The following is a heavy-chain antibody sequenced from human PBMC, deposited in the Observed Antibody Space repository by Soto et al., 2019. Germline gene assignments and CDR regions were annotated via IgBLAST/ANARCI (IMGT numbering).Heavy chain of an antibody. Sequence: PSETLSLTCTVSGGSISSSSYYWGWIRQPPGRGLEWIGYISYSGSTNYNPSLKSRVTISVDTSKNQFSLKLSSVTAADTAVYYCARAFTSGDYYYGMDVWGQGTTVTVSS. CDR3: ARAFTSGDYYYGMDV. CDR2: ISYSGST. CDR1: GGSISSSSYY. V-gene: IGHV4-61*05. J-gene: IGHJ6*02. D-gene: IGHD3-16*01.